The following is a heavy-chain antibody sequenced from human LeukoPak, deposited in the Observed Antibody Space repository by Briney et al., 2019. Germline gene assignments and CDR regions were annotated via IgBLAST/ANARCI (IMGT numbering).Heavy chain of an antibody. Sequence: SETLSLTCAVYGGSFSGYYWSWIRQPPGKGLEWIGEINHSGSTNYNPSLKSRVTISVDTSKNQFSLKLSSVTAADTAVYYCARGPRERRLRYFDWSPSRVYFDYWGQEPWSPSPQ. D-gene: IGHD3-9*01. CDR2: INHSGST. CDR1: GGSFSGYY. V-gene: IGHV4-34*01. CDR3: ARGPRERRLRYFDWSPSRVYFDY. J-gene: IGHJ4*01.